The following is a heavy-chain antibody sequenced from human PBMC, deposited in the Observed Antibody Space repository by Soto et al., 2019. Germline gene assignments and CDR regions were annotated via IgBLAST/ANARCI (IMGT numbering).Heavy chain of an antibody. D-gene: IGHD3-10*01. CDR1: GYTFTSHS. J-gene: IGHJ5*02. CDR2: ISAYNGYT. V-gene: IGHV1-18*04. CDR3: ARVGYYYGSGSYLFDP. Sequence: QVQLVQSGAEVKKPGASVKVSCKASGYTFTSHSISWVRRAPGEGLEWVGWISAYNGYTNYAENFQGRVTMTTDAXTXSANRELRSLRSDDTAVYYCARVGYYYGSGSYLFDPWGQGTLVTVSS.